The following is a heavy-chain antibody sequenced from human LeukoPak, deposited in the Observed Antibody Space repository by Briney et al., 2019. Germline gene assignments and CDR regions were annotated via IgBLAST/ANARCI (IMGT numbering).Heavy chain of an antibody. V-gene: IGHV3-7*01. CDR1: GFTFSRDW. CDR3: ARDGTGFDY. Sequence: GGSLRPSCVASGFTFSRDWMSWVRQAPGKGLEWVASVKQDGIETQYVDSVKGRFTISRDNAKNSVYLQMNSLRVEDTAVYYCARDGTGFDYWGQGTLVTVSS. J-gene: IGHJ4*02. D-gene: IGHD2-8*02. CDR2: VKQDGIET.